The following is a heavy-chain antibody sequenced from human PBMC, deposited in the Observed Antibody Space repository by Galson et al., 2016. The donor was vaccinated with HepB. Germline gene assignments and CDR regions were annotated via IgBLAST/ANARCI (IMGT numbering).Heavy chain of an antibody. J-gene: IGHJ4*02. CDR1: GFTFSDYA. Sequence: SLRLSCAASGFTFSDYAMHWVRQAPGKGLEWVAVISDDGRNKYYADSVKGRFTISRDNSKNTLYLQMNSLRAEDAAVYYCARERPDIAVAAFDYWGQGTLVTVSS. CDR3: ARERPDIAVAAFDY. CDR2: ISDDGRNK. D-gene: IGHD6-19*01. V-gene: IGHV3-30*04.